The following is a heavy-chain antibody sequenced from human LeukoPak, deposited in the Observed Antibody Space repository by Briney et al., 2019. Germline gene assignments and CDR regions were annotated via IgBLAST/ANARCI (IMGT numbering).Heavy chain of an antibody. J-gene: IGHJ3*02. D-gene: IGHD3-3*01. CDR1: GFTFDDYA. Sequence: GGSLRLSCAASGFTFDDYAMYWVRQAPGKGLEWVSGISWNSGSIGYADSVKGRFTISRDNAKNSLYLQMNSLRAEDTALYYCAKDIHDFWSGYWGAFDIWGQGTMVTVSS. CDR3: AKDIHDFWSGYWGAFDI. V-gene: IGHV3-9*01. CDR2: ISWNSGSI.